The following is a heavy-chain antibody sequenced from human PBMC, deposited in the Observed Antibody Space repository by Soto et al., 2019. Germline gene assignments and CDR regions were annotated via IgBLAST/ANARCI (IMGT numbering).Heavy chain of an antibody. D-gene: IGHD3-10*01. J-gene: IGHJ5*02. CDR1: GGSISSGGYY. CDR2: IYYTGNT. Sequence: SETLSLTCTVSGGSISSGGYYWSWIRQHPGKGLEWIGYIYYTGNTYYNPSLRSRVTISEDTSKNQFSLKLSSVTAADTAVYYCARGEASMVRGVSNWFDPWGQGTLVTVSS. CDR3: ARGEASMVRGVSNWFDP. V-gene: IGHV4-31*03.